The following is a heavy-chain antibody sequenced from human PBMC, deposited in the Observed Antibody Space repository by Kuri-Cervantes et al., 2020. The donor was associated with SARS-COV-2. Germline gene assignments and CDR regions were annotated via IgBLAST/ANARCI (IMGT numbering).Heavy chain of an antibody. J-gene: IGHJ6*03. V-gene: IGHV3-11*06. D-gene: IGHD1-7*01. CDR1: GFTFSDYY. Sequence: GGSLRLSCAASGFTFSDYYMSWIRQAPGKGLEWVSYISSSSSYKNYADSVKGRFTISRDNAKNTLYLQMNSLRAEDTAVYYCARVGLLGNYYYMDVWGKGTTVTVSS. CDR2: ISSSSSYK. CDR3: ARVGLLGNYYYMDV.